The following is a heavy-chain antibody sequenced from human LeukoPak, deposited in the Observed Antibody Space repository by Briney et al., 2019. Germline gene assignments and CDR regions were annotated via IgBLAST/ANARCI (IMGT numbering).Heavy chain of an antibody. V-gene: IGHV4-59*12. Sequence: SETLSLTCTVSGGSISSYYWSWIRQPPGKGLEWIGYIYYSGSTNYNPSLKSRVTVSVDTSKNQFSLKLSSVTAADTAVYYCARVGGRGEPYYFDYWGQGTLVTVSS. J-gene: IGHJ4*02. CDR1: GGSISSYY. CDR3: ARVGGRGEPYYFDY. CDR2: IYYSGST. D-gene: IGHD3-16*01.